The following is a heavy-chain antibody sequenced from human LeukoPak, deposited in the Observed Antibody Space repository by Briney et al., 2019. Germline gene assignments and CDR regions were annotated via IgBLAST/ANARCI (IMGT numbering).Heavy chain of an antibody. J-gene: IGHJ3*02. D-gene: IGHD6-13*01. CDR1: GYTFTSYG. Sequence: ASVKVSCKASGYTFTSYGISWVRQAPGQGLEWMGWISAYNGSTNYAQKLQGRVTMTADTSTNTAYMELRSLRSDDTAVYYCAIAAAGTAGYDAFDIWGQGTMVTVSS. CDR2: ISAYNGST. V-gene: IGHV1-18*01. CDR3: AIAAAGTAGYDAFDI.